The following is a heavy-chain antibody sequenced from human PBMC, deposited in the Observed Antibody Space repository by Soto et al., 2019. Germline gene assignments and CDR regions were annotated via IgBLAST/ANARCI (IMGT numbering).Heavy chain of an antibody. CDR1: GFTFSSYG. J-gene: IGHJ4*02. V-gene: IGHV3-30*18. D-gene: IGHD6-19*01. Sequence: QVQLVESGGGVVQPGRSLRLSCAASGFTFSSYGMHWVRQAPGKGLEWVAVISYDGSNKYYADSVKGRFTISRDNSKNTLYLQMNSLRAEDTAVYYCAKDTIAVAPTFDYWGEVTLVTVSA. CDR2: ISYDGSNK. CDR3: AKDTIAVAPTFDY.